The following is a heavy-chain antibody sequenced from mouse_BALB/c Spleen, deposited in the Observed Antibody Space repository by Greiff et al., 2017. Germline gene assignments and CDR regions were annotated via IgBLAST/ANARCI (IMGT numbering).Heavy chain of an antibody. CDR2: ISYSGST. CDR3: ASEDYDEGFAY. D-gene: IGHD2-4*01. V-gene: IGHV3-2*02. CDR1: GYSITSDYA. Sequence: EVKVEESGPGLVKPSQSLSLTCTVTGYSITSDYAWNWIRQFPGNKLEWMGYISYSGSTSYNPSLKSRISITRDTSKNQFFLQLNSVTTEDTATYYCASEDYDEGFAYWGQGTLVTVSA. J-gene: IGHJ3*01.